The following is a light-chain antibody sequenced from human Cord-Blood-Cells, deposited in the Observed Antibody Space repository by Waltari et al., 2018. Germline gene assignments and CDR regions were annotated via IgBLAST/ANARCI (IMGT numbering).Light chain of an antibody. CDR2: EGS. Sequence: QSALTQPASVSGSPGQSITISCTGTSSDVGSYNLVSWYQPHPGKAPKPMIYEGSKPPSGVSNRFPGSQSGNTAPLNISGLQAWGQAYYYCCSYAGSSTSWVFGGGTKLTVL. CDR1: SSDVGSYNL. V-gene: IGLV2-23*01. CDR3: CSYAGSSTSWV. J-gene: IGLJ3*02.